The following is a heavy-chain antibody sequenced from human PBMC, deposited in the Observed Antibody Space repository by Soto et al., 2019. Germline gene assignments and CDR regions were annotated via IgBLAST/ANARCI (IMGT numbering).Heavy chain of an antibody. CDR3: ARVGGLAARTFDY. D-gene: IGHD6-6*01. CDR1: GGSISDFY. CDR2: IYYSGST. Sequence: TSVTLSLTCTVSGGSISDFYWSWIRQPPGKGLEWIGYIYYSGSTNYNPSLKSRVTISVDTSKNQFSLNLRSMSPADTAVYYCARVGGLAARTFDYWGPGTLVTVSS. V-gene: IGHV4-59*01. J-gene: IGHJ4*02.